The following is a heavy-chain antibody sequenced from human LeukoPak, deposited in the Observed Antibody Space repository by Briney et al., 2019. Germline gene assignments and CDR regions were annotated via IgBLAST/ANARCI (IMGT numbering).Heavy chain of an antibody. J-gene: IGHJ4*02. V-gene: IGHV3-74*01. CDR1: GFTFTTYS. CDR2: INSDGSST. CDR3: ARPLSIAVAVTPGY. Sequence: QPGGSLRLSCAASGFTFTTYSMNWVRQAPGKGLVWVSRINSDGSSTSYADSVKGRFTISRDNAKNTLYLQMNSLRAEDTAVYYCARPLSIAVAVTPGYWGQGTLVTVSP. D-gene: IGHD6-19*01.